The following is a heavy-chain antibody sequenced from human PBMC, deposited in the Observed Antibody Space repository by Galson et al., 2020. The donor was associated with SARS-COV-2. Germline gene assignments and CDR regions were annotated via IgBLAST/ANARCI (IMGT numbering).Heavy chain of an antibody. D-gene: IGHD3-22*01. CDR1: GGSFSDYS. V-gene: IGHV4-34*01. CDR2: TNQSGST. J-gene: IGHJ6*03. CDR3: ARSRQDVTMIVVAITAYYHYMDV. Sequence: SETLSLTCAVSGGSFSDYSWSWTRQSPGKGREWMGETNQSGSTKPSPPPKSRVTIAVDTSKNQFSLKLTSMTAADTAFYYCARSRQDVTMIVVAITAYYHYMDVWSKGTTVTISS.